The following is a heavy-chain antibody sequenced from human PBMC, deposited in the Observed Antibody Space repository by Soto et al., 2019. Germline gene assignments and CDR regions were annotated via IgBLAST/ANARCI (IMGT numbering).Heavy chain of an antibody. V-gene: IGHV4-39*01. J-gene: IGHJ6*02. CDR1: GGSISSSSYY. CDR2: IYYSGST. Sequence: QLQLQESGPGLVKPSETLSLTCTVSGGSISSSSYYWGWIRQPPGKGLEWIGSIYYSGSTYYNPSLKSRVTISVDTSKNQFSLKLSSVTAADTAVYYCASGGIAARRGFHYYGMDVWGQGTTVTVSS. CDR3: ASGGIAARRGFHYYGMDV. D-gene: IGHD6-6*01.